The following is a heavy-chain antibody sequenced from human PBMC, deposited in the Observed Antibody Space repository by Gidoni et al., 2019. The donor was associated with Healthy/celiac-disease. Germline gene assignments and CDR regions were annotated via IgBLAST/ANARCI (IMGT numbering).Heavy chain of an antibody. Sequence: GLEWVSSISSSSSYIYYADSVKGRFTISRDNAKNSLYLQMNSLRAEDTAVYYCARAPKQPAWEFDPWGQGTLVTVSS. CDR3: ARAPKQPAWEFDP. V-gene: IGHV3-21*01. CDR2: ISSSSSYI. J-gene: IGHJ5*02. D-gene: IGHD6-13*01.